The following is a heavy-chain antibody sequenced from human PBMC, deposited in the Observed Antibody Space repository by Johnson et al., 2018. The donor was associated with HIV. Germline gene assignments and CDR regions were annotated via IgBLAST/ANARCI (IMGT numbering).Heavy chain of an antibody. CDR3: AKDVGNYWPDAFDI. CDR1: GFTFTHFA. CDR2: IRYDGSSK. V-gene: IGHV3-30*02. Sequence: QVQLVESGGGVVQPGRSLRLSCAASGFTFTHFAMDWVRQAPGKGLEWVTFIRYDGSSKYYADSVKGRFTISRDNSKNTLYLQMNSLRAEDTALYYCAKDVGNYWPDAFDIWGQGTMVTVSS. J-gene: IGHJ3*02. D-gene: IGHD3-22*01.